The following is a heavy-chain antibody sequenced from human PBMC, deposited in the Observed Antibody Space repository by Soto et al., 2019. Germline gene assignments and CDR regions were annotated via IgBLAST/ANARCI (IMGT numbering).Heavy chain of an antibody. V-gene: IGHV3-33*01. Sequence: SLRLSCPAGEFTFSSYSMHCFRQAPGKGLEWVAVIWYDGSNKYYADSVKGRFTISRDNSKNTLYLQMNSLRAEDTAVYYCARGPLRAPSDYWGQGTLVTVSS. J-gene: IGHJ4*02. CDR2: IWYDGSNK. CDR3: ARGPLRAPSDY. CDR1: EFTFSSYS.